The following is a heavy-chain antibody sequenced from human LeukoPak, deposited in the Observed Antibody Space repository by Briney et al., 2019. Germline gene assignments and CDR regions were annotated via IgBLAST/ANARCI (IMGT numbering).Heavy chain of an antibody. CDR1: GFTVSSNY. CDR3: ARVGDYVWSWFDP. CDR2: IYSGGST. Sequence: SGGSLRLSCAASGFTVSSNYMSWVRQAPGKGLEWVSVIYSGGSTYYADSVKGRFTISRDNSKNTLYLQMNSLRAEDTAVYYCARVGDYVWSWFDPWGQGTLVTVFS. V-gene: IGHV3-53*01. D-gene: IGHD4-17*01. J-gene: IGHJ5*02.